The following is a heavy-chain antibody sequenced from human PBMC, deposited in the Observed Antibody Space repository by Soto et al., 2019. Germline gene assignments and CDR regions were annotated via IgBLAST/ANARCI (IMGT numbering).Heavy chain of an antibody. J-gene: IGHJ6*02. CDR3: ARDQYYDFWSGYFKDYGMDV. D-gene: IGHD3-3*01. V-gene: IGHV4-30-4*01. Sequence: SETLSLTCTVSGGSISSGDYYWSWIRQPPGKGLEWIGYIYYSGSTYYNPSLKNRVTISVDTSKNQFSLKLSSVTAADTAVYYCARDQYYDFWSGYFKDYGMDVWGQGTTVTVSS. CDR1: GGSISSGDYY. CDR2: IYYSGST.